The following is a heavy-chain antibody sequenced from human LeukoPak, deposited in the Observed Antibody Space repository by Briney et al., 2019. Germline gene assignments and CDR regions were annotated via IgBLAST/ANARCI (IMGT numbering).Heavy chain of an antibody. Sequence: GESLRLSCAASGFTFSSNSMNWVRQAPGKGLEWVSYISSSSSTIYYAGSVKGRFTISRDNAKNSLYLQMNGLRAEDTAVYYCARDRIAALDYWGQGTLVTVSS. D-gene: IGHD6-13*01. CDR1: GFTFSSNS. CDR3: ARDRIAALDY. J-gene: IGHJ4*02. CDR2: ISSSSSTI. V-gene: IGHV3-48*04.